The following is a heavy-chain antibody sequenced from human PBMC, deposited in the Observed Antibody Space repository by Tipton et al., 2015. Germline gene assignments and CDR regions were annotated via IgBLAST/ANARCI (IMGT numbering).Heavy chain of an antibody. V-gene: IGHV1-8*02. CDR3: ARVGDTYGFDD. CDR1: GYTFTSYG. D-gene: IGHD4-17*01. Sequence: QSGAEVKKPGASVKASCKASGYTFTSYGISWVRQAPGQGLEWMGWMNPNSGTTGRAQMFQGRVTLTWDASISTAYMELSSLTSDDTTVYYCARVGDTYGFDDWGQGTLITVSS. CDR2: MNPNSGTT. J-gene: IGHJ5*02.